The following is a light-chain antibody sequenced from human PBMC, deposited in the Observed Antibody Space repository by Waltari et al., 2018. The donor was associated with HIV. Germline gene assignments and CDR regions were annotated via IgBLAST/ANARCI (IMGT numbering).Light chain of an antibody. V-gene: IGLV3-25*03. CDR2: KDN. J-gene: IGLJ3*02. CDR3: QSPDSSGSYEV. Sequence: SYELTQPPSVSVSPGQTARNTCSGDALPKQYAYWYQQKPGQAPVVVIYKDNERPSGIPERFSGSSSGTTVTLTISGVQAEDEADYYCQSPDSSGSYEVFGGGTRLTVL. CDR1: ALPKQY.